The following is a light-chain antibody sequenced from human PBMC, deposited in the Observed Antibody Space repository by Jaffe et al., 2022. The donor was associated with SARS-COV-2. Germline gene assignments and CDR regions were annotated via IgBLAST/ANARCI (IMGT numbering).Light chain of an antibody. V-gene: IGLV1-51*01. CDR1: SSNIGNNY. CDR2: DNN. J-gene: IGLJ2*01. CDR3: GTWNGSLSGGL. Sequence: QSVLTQPPSVSAAPGQKVTISCSGTSSNIGNNYISWYQQLPGTAPKLLIYDNNKRPSGIPDRFSGSKSGTSATLGITGLQTGDEADYYCGTWNGSLSGGLFGGGTKLTVL.